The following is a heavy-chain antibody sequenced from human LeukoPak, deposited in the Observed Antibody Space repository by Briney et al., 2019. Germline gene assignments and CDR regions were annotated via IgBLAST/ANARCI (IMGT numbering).Heavy chain of an antibody. Sequence: PGGSLRLSCAASGFTFSSYGMHWVRQAPGKGLEWVAVISYDGSNKYYADSVKGRFTISRDNSKNTLYLQMNSLRAEDTAVYCCAKATWIQLWSYGMDVWGQGTTVTVSS. V-gene: IGHV3-30*18. J-gene: IGHJ6*02. CDR3: AKATWIQLWSYGMDV. CDR1: GFTFSSYG. CDR2: ISYDGSNK. D-gene: IGHD5-18*01.